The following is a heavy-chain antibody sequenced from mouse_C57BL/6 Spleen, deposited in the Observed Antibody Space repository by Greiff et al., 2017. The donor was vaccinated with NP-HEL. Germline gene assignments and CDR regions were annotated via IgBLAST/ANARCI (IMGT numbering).Heavy chain of an antibody. CDR2: INYDGSST. CDR3: ARDWEYYGRGNAMDY. D-gene: IGHD1-1*01. J-gene: IGHJ4*01. V-gene: IGHV5-16*01. CDR1: GFTFSDYY. Sequence: DVKLVESEGGLVQPGSSMKLSCTASGFTFSDYYMAWVRQVPEKGLEWVANINYDGSSTYYLDSLKSRFIISRDNAKNILYLQMSSLKSEDTATYYCARDWEYYGRGNAMDYWGQGTSVTVSS.